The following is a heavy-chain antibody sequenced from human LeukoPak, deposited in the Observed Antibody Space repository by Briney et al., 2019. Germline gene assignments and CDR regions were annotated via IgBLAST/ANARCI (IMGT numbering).Heavy chain of an antibody. Sequence: SETLSLTCAVYGGSFSGYYWSWIRQPPGKGLEWIGDINHSGSTNYNPSLKSRVTISVDTSKNQFSLKLSSVTAADTAVYYCARGRGSSSWYDWYFDLWGRGTLVTVSS. D-gene: IGHD6-13*01. CDR1: GGSFSGYY. V-gene: IGHV4-34*01. CDR3: ARGRGSSSWYDWYFDL. CDR2: INHSGST. J-gene: IGHJ2*01.